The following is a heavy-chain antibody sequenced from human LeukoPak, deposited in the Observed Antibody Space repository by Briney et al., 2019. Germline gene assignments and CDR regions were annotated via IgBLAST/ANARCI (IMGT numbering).Heavy chain of an antibody. J-gene: IGHJ5*02. CDR1: GGSISSYC. V-gene: IGHV4-59*01. Sequence: SQTLSLTCTVSGGSISSYCWSWIRQPPGKGLEWIGHIYYSGSTNYNPSLKSRVTISVDTSKNQFSLKLSSVTAADTAVYYCARETLLYYGSGSYNWFDPWGQGTLVTVSS. CDR2: IYYSGST. D-gene: IGHD3-10*01. CDR3: ARETLLYYGSGSYNWFDP.